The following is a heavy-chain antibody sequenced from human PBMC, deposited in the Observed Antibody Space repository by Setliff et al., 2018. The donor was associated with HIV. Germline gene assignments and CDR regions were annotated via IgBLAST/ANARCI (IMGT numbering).Heavy chain of an antibody. J-gene: IGHJ5*01. V-gene: IGHV1-24*01. CDR3: SRGPKYIIPTSNWFDS. CDR1: GYTLSELS. CDR2: FDPQDGET. D-gene: IGHD1-26*01. Sequence: ASVKVSCKVYGYTLSELSIHWVRQAPGKGLEWMGYFDPQDGETVYAQKFQGRLSVTIDTSTTTAYMELSSLRPDDTAVYYCSRGPKYIIPTSNWFDSWGQGTPVTVSS.